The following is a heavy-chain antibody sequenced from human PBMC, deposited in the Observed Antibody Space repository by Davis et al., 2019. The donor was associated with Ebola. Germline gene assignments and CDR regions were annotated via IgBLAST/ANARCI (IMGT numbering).Heavy chain of an antibody. CDR2: ISGSGDET. J-gene: IGHJ5*02. D-gene: IGHD2-15*01. Sequence: GESLKISCAASGFTFARHAMDWVRQAPGKGLEWVSSISGSGDETYFAESVKGRFTISRDNSKNTLYLHMENLRVDDTAVYYCAREPFSLSMVVEKSSLDPLGQGTLVTVSS. V-gene: IGHV3-23*01. CDR1: GFTFARHA. CDR3: AREPFSLSMVVEKSSLDP.